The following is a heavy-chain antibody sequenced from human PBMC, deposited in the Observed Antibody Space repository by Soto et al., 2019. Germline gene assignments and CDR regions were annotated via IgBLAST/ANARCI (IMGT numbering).Heavy chain of an antibody. Sequence: PSETLSLTCIVSGGSTSAGYSWSWIRQPPGKGLEWIGYIDHSENTDYNPSLKSRATISLGRSKNQFSLNLRSVTAADTAVYYCARGPYGGGHVGPFVDWGQGTLVTVSS. J-gene: IGHJ4*02. V-gene: IGHV4-30-2*01. D-gene: IGHD2-21*01. CDR1: GGSTSAGYS. CDR3: ARGPYGGGHVGPFVD. CDR2: IDHSENT.